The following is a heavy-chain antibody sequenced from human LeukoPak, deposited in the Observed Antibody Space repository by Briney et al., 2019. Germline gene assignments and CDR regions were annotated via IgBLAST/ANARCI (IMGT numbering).Heavy chain of an antibody. CDR3: ARVFIESSGWFSYFDY. V-gene: IGHV4-59*12. CDR2: IYYSGST. D-gene: IGHD6-19*01. CDR1: GGSISSYY. J-gene: IGHJ4*02. Sequence: PSETLSLTCTVSGGSISSYYWSWIRQPPGKGLEWIGYIYYSGSTNYNPSLKSRVTISVDTSKNQFSLKLSSVTAADTAVYYCARVFIESSGWFSYFDYWGQGTLVTVSS.